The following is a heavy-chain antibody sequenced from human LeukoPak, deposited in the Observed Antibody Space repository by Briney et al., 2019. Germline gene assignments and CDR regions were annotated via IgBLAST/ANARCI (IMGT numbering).Heavy chain of an antibody. CDR1: GGSISSSSYY. Sequence: PSETLSLTCTVSGGSISSSSYYWGWIRQPPGKGLEWIGNIYYSGSTYYNPSLKSRVTISVDTSKNRFSLKVTSVTAADTAVYYCARFTGYCSGTSCYPNAFDIWGQGTMVTVSS. J-gene: IGHJ3*02. V-gene: IGHV4-39*07. D-gene: IGHD2-2*01. CDR2: IYYSGST. CDR3: ARFTGYCSGTSCYPNAFDI.